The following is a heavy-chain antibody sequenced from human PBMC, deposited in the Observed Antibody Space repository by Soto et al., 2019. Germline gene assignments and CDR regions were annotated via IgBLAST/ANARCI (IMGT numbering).Heavy chain of an antibody. CDR1: GGIGSNYA. V-gene: IGHV1-69*06. J-gene: IGHJ5*02. Sequence: QEHLVQSGAEVKKPGSSVKVSCRASGGIGSNYAISWVRHAPGQGLEWMGGIVPKFGTSNYAQRFKGRVTISVDKSTNSVYMELSSLRSQDTAIDYCAREMASGYSRTWFDPWGQGTLVTVSS. D-gene: IGHD2-15*01. CDR2: IVPKFGTS. CDR3: AREMASGYSRTWFDP.